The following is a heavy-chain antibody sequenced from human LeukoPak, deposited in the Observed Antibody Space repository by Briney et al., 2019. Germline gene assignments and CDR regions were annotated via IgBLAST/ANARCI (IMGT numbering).Heavy chain of an antibody. V-gene: IGHV1-2*02. Sequence: GASVKVSCKASGYTFTGYYMHWVRQAPGQGLEWMGWINPNSGGTNYAQKFQGRVTMTRDTSISTAYMELSRLRSGDTAVYYCARDLIVATITDYWGQGTLVTVSS. CDR1: GYTFTGYY. J-gene: IGHJ4*02. D-gene: IGHD5-12*01. CDR2: INPNSGGT. CDR3: ARDLIVATITDY.